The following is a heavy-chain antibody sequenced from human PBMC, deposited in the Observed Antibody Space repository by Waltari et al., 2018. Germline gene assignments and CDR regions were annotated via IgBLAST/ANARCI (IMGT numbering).Heavy chain of an antibody. D-gene: IGHD2-2*01. CDR2: IIPIFGTA. Sequence: QVQLVQSGAEVKKPGSSVKVSCKASGGTFSSYAISWVRQAPGQGLEWMGGIIPIFGTANYAQKFQGRVTITADESTSTADMELSSLRSEDTAVYYCARVLGVPAATTRYYGMDVWGQGTTVTVSS. J-gene: IGHJ6*02. CDR1: GGTFSSYA. V-gene: IGHV1-69*01. CDR3: ARVLGVPAATTRYYGMDV.